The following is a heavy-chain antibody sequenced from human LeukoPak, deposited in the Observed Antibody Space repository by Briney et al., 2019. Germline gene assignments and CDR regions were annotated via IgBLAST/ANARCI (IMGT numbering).Heavy chain of an antibody. D-gene: IGHD3-22*01. V-gene: IGHV4-61*02. CDR3: ARGHDSSGYYPQPYYYYYMDV. CDR2: IYTSGST. Sequence: SETLSLTCTVSGYSITSGYYWSWIRQPAGKGLEWIGRIYTSGSTNYNPSLKSRVTISVDTSKNQFSLKLSSVTAADTAVYYCARGHDSSGYYPQPYYYYYMDVWGKGTTVTVSS. J-gene: IGHJ6*03. CDR1: GYSITSGYY.